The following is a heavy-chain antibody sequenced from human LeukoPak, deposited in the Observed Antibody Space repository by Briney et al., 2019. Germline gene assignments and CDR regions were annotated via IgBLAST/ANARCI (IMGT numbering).Heavy chain of an antibody. Sequence: GGSLRLSCAASGFTFSSYAMNWVRQAPGKGLEWVSVISSSGGTTYYSDSVKGRFIISRDNSKNTLYLQMNILRAEDTALYFCAIRDTAAASKRALHYWGQGTLVTVSS. V-gene: IGHV3-23*01. CDR3: AIRDTAAASKRALHY. CDR1: GFTFSSYA. D-gene: IGHD6-13*01. CDR2: ISSSGGTT. J-gene: IGHJ4*02.